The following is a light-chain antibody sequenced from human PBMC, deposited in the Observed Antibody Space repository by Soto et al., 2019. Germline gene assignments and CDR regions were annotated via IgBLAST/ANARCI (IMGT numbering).Light chain of an antibody. CDR2: AAS. V-gene: IGKV1-12*01. CDR1: QDIVAY. J-gene: IGKJ5*01. Sequence: SQVNQSHSSVSASVGDRFTITFRASQDIVAYLAWYQHKPGRAPELLIRAASTLHSGVPSRFSGSGSGTNFTLTISSLQPEDFATYYCQQANSFPITFGQGTRLEI. CDR3: QQANSFPIT.